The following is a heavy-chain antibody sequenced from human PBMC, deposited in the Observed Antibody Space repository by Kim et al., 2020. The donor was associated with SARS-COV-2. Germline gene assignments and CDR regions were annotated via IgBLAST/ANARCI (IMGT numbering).Heavy chain of an antibody. CDR3: ARHPRDYDSSGYY. J-gene: IGHJ4*02. Sequence: YSPSFQGHVTISADKSISTAYLQWSSLKASDTAMYYCARHPRDYDSSGYYWGQGTLVTVSS. V-gene: IGHV5-10-1*01. D-gene: IGHD3-22*01.